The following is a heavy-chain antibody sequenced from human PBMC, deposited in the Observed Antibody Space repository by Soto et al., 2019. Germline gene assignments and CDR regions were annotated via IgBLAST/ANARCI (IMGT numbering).Heavy chain of an antibody. CDR2: IKQDGSEK. V-gene: IGHV3-7*01. CDR1: GFTFSSYW. Sequence: GGSLRLSCAASGFTFSSYWMSWVRQAPGKGLEWVANIKQDGSEKYYVDSVKGRFTISRDNAKNSLYLQMNSLRAEDTAVYYCARDIPPDVLMVYANRGGYFDYWGQGTLVTVSS. J-gene: IGHJ4*02. D-gene: IGHD2-8*01. CDR3: ARDIPPDVLMVYANRGGYFDY.